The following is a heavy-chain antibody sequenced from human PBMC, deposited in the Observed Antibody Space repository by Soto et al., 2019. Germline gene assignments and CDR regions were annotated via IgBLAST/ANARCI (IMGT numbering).Heavy chain of an antibody. CDR3: ARDRMFRIAAHPPDYYYGMDV. CDR2: IWYDGSNK. Sequence: GGSLRLSCAASGFTFSSYGMHWVRQAPGKGLEWVAVIWYDGSNKYYADSVKGRFTISRDNSKNTLYLQMNSLRAEDTAVYYCARDRMFRIAAHPPDYYYGMDVWGQGTTVTVSS. J-gene: IGHJ6*02. CDR1: GFTFSSYG. V-gene: IGHV3-33*01. D-gene: IGHD6-13*01.